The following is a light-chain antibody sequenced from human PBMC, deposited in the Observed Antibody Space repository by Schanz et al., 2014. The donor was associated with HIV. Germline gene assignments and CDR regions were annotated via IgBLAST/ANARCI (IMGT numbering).Light chain of an antibody. V-gene: IGLV1-44*01. CDR1: SSNIGGNT. Sequence: QSVLTQPPSASGTPGQRVTISCSGSSSNIGGNTVNWYRQLPGTAPKLLIYRNSQRPSGVPDRFSGSKSGTSASLAISGLQSEDEADYYCATWDDSLKGVVFGGGTKLTVL. CDR2: RNS. CDR3: ATWDDSLKGVV. J-gene: IGLJ3*02.